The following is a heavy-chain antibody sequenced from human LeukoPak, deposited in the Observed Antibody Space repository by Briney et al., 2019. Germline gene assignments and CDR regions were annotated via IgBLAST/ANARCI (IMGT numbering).Heavy chain of an antibody. CDR1: GGSITSYY. D-gene: IGHD5-24*01. V-gene: IGHV4-59*12. J-gene: IGHJ4*02. CDR3: ARATRGDGYNSFDY. Sequence: SETLSLTYTVSGGSITSYYWSWIRQPPGKGLEWIGYIYYSGSINYNPSLKGRVTISMDTSKSQFSLKLSSVTAADTAVYYCARATRGDGYNSFDYWGQGTLVIVSS. CDR2: IYYSGSI.